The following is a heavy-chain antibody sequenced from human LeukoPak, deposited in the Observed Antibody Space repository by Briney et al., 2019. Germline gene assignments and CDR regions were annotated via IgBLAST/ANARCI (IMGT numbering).Heavy chain of an antibody. CDR2: ISRSSGNS. CDR3: AKTYYSGYDLSYYYYMDV. D-gene: IGHD5-12*01. J-gene: IGHJ6*03. V-gene: IGHV3-23*01. Sequence: GGSLRLSCEASGFTQNAMGWVRQAPGKGLEWVASISRSSGNSHYADSVKGRFTISIDNSKNTMYLQMDSLRAEDTAVYYCAKTYYSGYDLSYYYYMDVWGKGTTVTISS. CDR1: GFTQNA.